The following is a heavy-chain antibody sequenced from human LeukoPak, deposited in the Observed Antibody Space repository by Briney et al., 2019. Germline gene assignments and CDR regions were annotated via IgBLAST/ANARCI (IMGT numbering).Heavy chain of an antibody. D-gene: IGHD2-2*01. V-gene: IGHV3-74*01. CDR2: IISDGSSV. CDR3: ARELAVVVPAAFYYYYGMDV. J-gene: IGHJ6*02. CDR1: GFTFSDYW. Sequence: PGGSLRLSCIASGFTFSDYWMHWVRQAPGKGPVWVSRIISDGSSVSYVDSVKGRFIMSRDNAKNTLYLQMNSLRVEDTAVYYCARELAVVVPAAFYYYYGMDVWGQGTTVTVSS.